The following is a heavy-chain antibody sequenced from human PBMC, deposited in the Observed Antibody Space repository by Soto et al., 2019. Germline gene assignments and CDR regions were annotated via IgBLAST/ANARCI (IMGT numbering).Heavy chain of an antibody. V-gene: IGHV1-2*02. CDR3: ARYLPRYCSGGSCWSWFDP. Sequence: ASVKVSCKASGYTFTGCYMHWVRQAPGEGLEWMGWINPNSGGTNYAQKFQGRVTMTRDTSISTAYMELSRLRSDDTAVYYCARYLPRYCSGGSCWSWFDPWGQGTLVTVSS. J-gene: IGHJ5*02. D-gene: IGHD2-15*01. CDR1: GYTFTGCY. CDR2: INPNSGGT.